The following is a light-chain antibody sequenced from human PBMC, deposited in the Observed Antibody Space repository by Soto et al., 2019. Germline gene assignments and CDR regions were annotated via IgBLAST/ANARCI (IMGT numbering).Light chain of an antibody. CDR2: DGS. CDR1: QGIGSY. J-gene: IGKJ4*01. CDR3: QQFESLPVT. V-gene: IGKV1-33*01. Sequence: DIQMTQSPSSLSASVGARVTISCQASQGIGSYINWYQQKPGRAPKLLSYDGSTLETGVPSRFSGGGSGTYFTFSISILQPDDFETYYCQQFESLPVTFGGGTKVDIK.